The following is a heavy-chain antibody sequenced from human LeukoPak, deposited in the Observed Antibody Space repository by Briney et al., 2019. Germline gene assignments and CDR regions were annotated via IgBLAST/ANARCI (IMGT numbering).Heavy chain of an antibody. D-gene: IGHD1-26*01. CDR2: IYYSGST. V-gene: IGHV4-61*01. CDR3: ARGRSNYYGMDV. J-gene: IGHJ6*02. CDR1: GGSVSSGSYY. Sequence: SETLSLTCTVSGGSVSSGSYYWSWIRQPPGKGLEWIGYIYYSGSTNYNPSLRSRVTISVDTSKNLFSLKVSSVTAADTAVYYCARGRSNYYGMDVWGQGTTVTVSS.